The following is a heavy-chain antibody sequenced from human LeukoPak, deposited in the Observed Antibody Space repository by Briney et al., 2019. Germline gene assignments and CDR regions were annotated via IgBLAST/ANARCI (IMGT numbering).Heavy chain of an antibody. CDR3: AGPSGYSSGRGFVY. CDR1: GYTFTSYA. J-gene: IGHJ4*02. Sequence: ASVKVSCKACGYTFTSYAMQWVRQAPGQRLEWMGWINAGNGNTKYSQKFQGRVTITRDTSASTAYMELSSLRSEDTAVYYCAGPSGYSSGRGFVYWGQGTLVTVSS. CDR2: INAGNGNT. D-gene: IGHD6-19*01. V-gene: IGHV1-3*01.